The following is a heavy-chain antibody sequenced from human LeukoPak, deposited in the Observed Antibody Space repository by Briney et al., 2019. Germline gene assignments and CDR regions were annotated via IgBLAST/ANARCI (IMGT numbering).Heavy chain of an antibody. CDR1: GYTFTSYA. J-gene: IGHJ6*02. D-gene: IGHD1-26*01. V-gene: IGHV1-3*01. Sequence: ASVKVSCKASGYTFTSYAMHWVRQAPGQRLEWMGWINAGNGNTKYSQKFQGRVTITRDTSASTAYKELSSLRSEDTAVYYCARDREQPYKTYYYYGMDVWGQGTTVTVSS. CDR3: ARDREQPYKTYYYYGMDV. CDR2: INAGNGNT.